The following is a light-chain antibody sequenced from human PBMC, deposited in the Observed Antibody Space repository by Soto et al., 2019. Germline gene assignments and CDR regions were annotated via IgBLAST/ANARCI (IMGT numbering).Light chain of an antibody. J-gene: IGKJ1*01. CDR3: QQHGSSPWM. Sequence: EVVLTQSPGTLSLSPGERATLSCRASQSVSSNYVAWYQQIPGQTPRLLIYGASSRATGIPDRFSGSGSGTDSTLTISSLEPEDFAVYYCQQHGSSPWMFGQGTKVDIK. V-gene: IGKV3-20*01. CDR2: GAS. CDR1: QSVSSNY.